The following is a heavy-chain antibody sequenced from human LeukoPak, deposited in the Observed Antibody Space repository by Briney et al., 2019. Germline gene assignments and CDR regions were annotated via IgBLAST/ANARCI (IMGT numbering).Heavy chain of an antibody. Sequence: GASVKVSCKASGYTFTSYAIHWVRQAPGQGLEWMGWIYPNSGGTDYAQRFQGRVTMTRDTSISTAYMELSRLRSDDTAAYYCARVVGYGDYPFDYWGQGTLVTVSS. CDR2: IYPNSGGT. CDR3: ARVVGYGDYPFDY. V-gene: IGHV1-2*02. J-gene: IGHJ4*02. D-gene: IGHD4-17*01. CDR1: GYTFTSYA.